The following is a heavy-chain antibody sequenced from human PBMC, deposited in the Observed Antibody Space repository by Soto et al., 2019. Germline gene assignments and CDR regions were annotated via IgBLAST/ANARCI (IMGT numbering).Heavy chain of an antibody. J-gene: IGHJ5*02. D-gene: IGHD6-19*01. V-gene: IGHV1-3*01. CDR1: GYTFTSYA. Sequence: ASVKVSCKASGYTFTSYAMHWVRQAPGQRLEWMGWINAGNGNTKYSQKFQGRVTITRDTSASTAYMELSSLRSEDTAVYYCARGGGSYVWLDLWGQGIRVTVAS. CDR3: ARGGGSYVWLDL. CDR2: INAGNGNT.